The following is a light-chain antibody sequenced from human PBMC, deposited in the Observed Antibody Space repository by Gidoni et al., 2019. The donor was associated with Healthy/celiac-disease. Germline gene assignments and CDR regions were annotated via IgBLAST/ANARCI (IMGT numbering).Light chain of an antibody. CDR1: QSISSW. J-gene: IGKJ1*01. Sequence: DIQMPQSPSTLSASVGDRVTITCLASQSISSWLAWYQQKPGKAPKLLIYKASSLESGVPSRFSGSGSGTEFTLTISSLQPDDFATYYCQQYNSYSRTFGQXTKVEIK. CDR2: KAS. CDR3: QQYNSYSRT. V-gene: IGKV1-5*03.